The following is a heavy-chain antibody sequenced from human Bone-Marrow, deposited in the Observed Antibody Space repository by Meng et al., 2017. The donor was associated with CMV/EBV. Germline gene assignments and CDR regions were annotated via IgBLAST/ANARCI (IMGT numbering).Heavy chain of an antibody. V-gene: IGHV3-30-3*01. CDR1: GFTFSSYA. Sequence: GESLKISCAASGFTFSSYAMHWVRQAPGKGLEWVAVISYDGSNKYYADSVKGRFTISRDNSKNTLYLQMNSLRAEDTAVYYCASGRLLWGVNANWFDPWGQGTLVTVSS. D-gene: IGHD3-16*01. CDR3: ASGRLLWGVNANWFDP. J-gene: IGHJ5*02. CDR2: ISYDGSNK.